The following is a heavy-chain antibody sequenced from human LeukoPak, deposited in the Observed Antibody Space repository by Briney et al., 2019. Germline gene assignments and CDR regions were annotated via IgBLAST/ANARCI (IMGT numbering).Heavy chain of an antibody. J-gene: IGHJ6*02. CDR1: GGSISSYY. Sequence: SETLSLTCTVSGGSISSYYWSWIRQPPGKGLEWIGYIYYSGSTNYNPPLKSRVTMSVDTSKNQFSLKLSSVTAADTAVYYCARDGAAAGNRYYYYYYGMDVWGQGTTVTVSS. CDR2: IYYSGST. V-gene: IGHV4-59*12. D-gene: IGHD6-13*01. CDR3: ARDGAAAGNRYYYYYYGMDV.